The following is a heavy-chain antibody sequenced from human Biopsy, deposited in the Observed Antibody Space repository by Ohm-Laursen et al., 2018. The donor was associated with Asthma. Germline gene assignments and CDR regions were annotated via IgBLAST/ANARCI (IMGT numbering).Heavy chain of an antibody. CDR3: ARGYSGTDRIVYYYSGLEV. J-gene: IGHJ6*02. Sequence: SVNASCKASGDSFNNFAISWARQAPGQGLEWMGGLIPVLGTPDHAQMFEGRVTITADESTSTAYMELSRLRSEDTAMYYCARGYSGTDRIVYYYSGLEVWGQGTTVTVSS. CDR2: LIPVLGTP. D-gene: IGHD5-12*01. CDR1: GDSFNNFA. V-gene: IGHV1-69*13.